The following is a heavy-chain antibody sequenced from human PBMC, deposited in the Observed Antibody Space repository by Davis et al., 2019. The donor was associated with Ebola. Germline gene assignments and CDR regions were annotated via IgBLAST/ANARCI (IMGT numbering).Heavy chain of an antibody. CDR1: LGTLRSYG. J-gene: IGHJ6*02. CDR2: ISAYNGNT. CDR3: ARENTRYCSSTRCSYYGMDV. D-gene: IGHD2-2*01. V-gene: IGHV1-18*01. Sequence: SVNVSCKASLGTLRSYGISWLRQAPGQGLEWMGWISAYNGNTNYGQKLQGRVTMTTDTSTSTAYMEPRSLRSDYTAVYYCARENTRYCSSTRCSYYGMDVWGQGTTVTVSS.